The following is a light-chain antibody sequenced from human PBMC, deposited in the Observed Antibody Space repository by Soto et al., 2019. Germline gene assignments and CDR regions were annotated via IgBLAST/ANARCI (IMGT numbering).Light chain of an antibody. V-gene: IGKV1-9*01. J-gene: IGKJ1*01. CDR2: GAS. CDR3: QQFDSYPRT. Sequence: DIQLTQSPSFLSASVGDRVTITCRASQDISGYLAWYQQKPGKAPELLIYGASTLQSGVTSRFSGSGSGTEFTLTISSLQPEDFATYYCQQFDSYPRTFGQGTKVEIK. CDR1: QDISGY.